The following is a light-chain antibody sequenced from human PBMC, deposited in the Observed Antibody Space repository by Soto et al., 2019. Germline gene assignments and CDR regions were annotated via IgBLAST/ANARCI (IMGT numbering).Light chain of an antibody. J-gene: IGKJ4*01. CDR1: QSVSSSY. CDR2: DAS. Sequence: EIVLTQSPGTLSLSPGERATLSCRASQSVSSSYFAWYQQKPGQPPRLLFFDASSRASGVPHRFSAGGSGTDFTLILSSLQPEDFAVYYCQQRVNWPPTFGGGTKVDIK. V-gene: IGKV3D-20*02. CDR3: QQRVNWPPT.